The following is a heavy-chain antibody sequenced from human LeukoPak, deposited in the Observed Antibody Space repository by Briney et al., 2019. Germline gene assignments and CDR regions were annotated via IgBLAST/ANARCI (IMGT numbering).Heavy chain of an antibody. J-gene: IGHJ5*02. D-gene: IGHD1-1*01. CDR2: VSSSGRTK. CDR3: ARDARRSLS. CDR1: GFTFSSYE. V-gene: IGHV3-48*03. Sequence: PGGSLRLSCAPSGFTFSSYEMNWVRQAPGKGLEWVSFVSSSGRTKYYADSVKGRFTISRDNAKNSLYLQMNSLRAEDTAVYYCARDARRSLSWGQGTLVTVSS.